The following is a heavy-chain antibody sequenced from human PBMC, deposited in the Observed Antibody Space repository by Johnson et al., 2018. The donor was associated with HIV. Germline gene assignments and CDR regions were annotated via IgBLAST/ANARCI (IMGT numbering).Heavy chain of an antibody. D-gene: IGHD6-19*01. V-gene: IGHV3-30-3*01. Sequence: QVQVLESGGGAVQPGRSLRLSGAASGFTFSNYAIHWVRQPPGKGLEWVAVISYDGNNKYYADSVKGRFTISRDNSKNTLYLQMNSLKTEDTAVYYCARDLGWLEGTHDAFDIWGQGTMVTVSS. CDR2: ISYDGNNK. CDR3: ARDLGWLEGTHDAFDI. J-gene: IGHJ3*02. CDR1: GFTFSNYA.